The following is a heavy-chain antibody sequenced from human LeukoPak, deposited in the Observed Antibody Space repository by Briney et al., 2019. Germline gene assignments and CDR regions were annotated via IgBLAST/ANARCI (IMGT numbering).Heavy chain of an antibody. CDR1: GYTFTRYY. CDR3: ARLPYRDGVAQDY. D-gene: IGHD3-16*02. Sequence: ASVKVSCKTSGYTFTRYYMQWVRQAPGHGIEWMGIINPISGATDYAQKFQGRVTMTRDTSTSTVYMELSSLRSEDTAMYYCARLPYRDGVAQDYWGQGTLVTV. J-gene: IGHJ4*02. V-gene: IGHV1-46*01. CDR2: INPISGAT.